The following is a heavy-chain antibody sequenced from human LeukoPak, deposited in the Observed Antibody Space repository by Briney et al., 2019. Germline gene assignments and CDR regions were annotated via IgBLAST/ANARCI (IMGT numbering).Heavy chain of an antibody. CDR1: GFTFSSYG. J-gene: IGHJ4*02. CDR3: ARGSRFRYSSSPYYFDY. CDR2: IRYDGSNK. Sequence: GGSLRLSCAASGFTFSSYGMHWVRQAPGKGLEWVAFIRYDGSNKYYADSVKGRFTISRDNSKNTLYLQMNSLRAEDTAVYYCARGSRFRYSSSPYYFDYWGQGTLVTVSS. V-gene: IGHV3-30*02. D-gene: IGHD6-13*01.